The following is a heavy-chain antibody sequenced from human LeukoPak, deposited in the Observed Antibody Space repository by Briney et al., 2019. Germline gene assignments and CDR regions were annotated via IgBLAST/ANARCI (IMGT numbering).Heavy chain of an antibody. D-gene: IGHD3-9*01. Sequence: SETLSLTCTVSGGSISSGDYYWSWIRQPPGKGLEWIGYIYYSGSTYYNPSLKSRVTISVDTSKNQFSLKLSSVTAADTAVYYCARVRDILTGYDPDDYWGQGTLVTVSS. CDR3: ARVRDILTGYDPDDY. J-gene: IGHJ4*02. V-gene: IGHV4-30-4*01. CDR2: IYYSGST. CDR1: GGSISSGDYY.